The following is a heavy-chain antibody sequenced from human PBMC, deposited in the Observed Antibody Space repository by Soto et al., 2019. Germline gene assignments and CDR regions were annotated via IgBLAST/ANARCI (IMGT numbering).Heavy chain of an antibody. CDR1: GGSFSGYY. V-gene: IGHV4-34*01. D-gene: IGHD3-3*01. Sequence: SETLSLTCAVYGGSFSGYYWSWIRQPPGKGLEWIGEINHSGSTNYNPSLKSRVTISVDTSKNQFSLKLSSVTAADTAVYYCARGRDFWSGYKQRGVDYWGQGTLVTVSS. J-gene: IGHJ4*02. CDR2: INHSGST. CDR3: ARGRDFWSGYKQRGVDY.